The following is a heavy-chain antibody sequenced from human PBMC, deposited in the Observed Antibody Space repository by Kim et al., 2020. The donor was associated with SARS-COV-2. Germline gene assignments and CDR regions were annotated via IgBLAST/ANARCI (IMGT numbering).Heavy chain of an antibody. CDR2: VSANGGAT. CDR3: AKGTFNFDS. D-gene: IGHD3-9*01. Sequence: GGSLRLSCATSGFTFSTSGMSWVRQAPGKGLEWVSSVSANGGATYYADSVKGRFTISRDNSDNTLSLHMNSLRGEDTALYYCAKGTFNFDSWGQGTLVTVSS. V-gene: IGHV3-23*01. CDR1: GFTFSTSG. J-gene: IGHJ4*02.